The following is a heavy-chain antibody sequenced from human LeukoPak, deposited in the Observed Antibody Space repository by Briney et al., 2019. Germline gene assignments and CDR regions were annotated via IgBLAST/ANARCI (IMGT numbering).Heavy chain of an antibody. Sequence: ASVKVSCKASGYTFTSYDINWVRQATGQGLEWMGWMNPNSGNTGYAQKFQGRVTMTRNTSISTAYMELSSLRSEDTAVYYCARVIVVVPAANNWFDPWGQGTLVTISS. CDR2: MNPNSGNT. D-gene: IGHD2-2*01. V-gene: IGHV1-8*01. J-gene: IGHJ5*02. CDR1: GYTFTSYD. CDR3: ARVIVVVPAANNWFDP.